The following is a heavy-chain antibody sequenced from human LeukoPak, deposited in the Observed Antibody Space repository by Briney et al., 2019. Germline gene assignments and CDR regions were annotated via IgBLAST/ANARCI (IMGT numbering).Heavy chain of an antibody. V-gene: IGHV3-9*03. CDR3: AKGPGDYYDSSGPFDY. J-gene: IGHJ4*02. Sequence: GGSLRLSCAASGFTFDDYAMHWVRQAPGKGLEWVSGISWNSGSIGYADSVKGRFTISRDNAKNSLYLQMNSLRAEDMALYYCAKGPGDYYDSSGPFDYWGQGTLVTVSS. CDR2: ISWNSGSI. CDR1: GFTFDDYA. D-gene: IGHD3-22*01.